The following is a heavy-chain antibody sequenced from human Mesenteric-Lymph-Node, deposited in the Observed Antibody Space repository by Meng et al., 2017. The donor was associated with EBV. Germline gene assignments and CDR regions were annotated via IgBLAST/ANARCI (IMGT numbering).Heavy chain of an antibody. CDR2: INAGNGNT. Sequence: VKFVWCGRAVKKPGASVKVSFKASGYSFTTSAIHWVRQAPGQRLEWMGWINAGNGNTKYSQNFPGRVTITRDTSASTAYMELSSLRSEDTAVYYCAREIRLPSADPKYYFDYWDQGTLVTVS. J-gene: IGHJ4*02. CDR1: GYSFTTSA. V-gene: IGHV1-3*01. CDR3: AREIRLPSADPKYYFDY. D-gene: IGHD2-2*01.